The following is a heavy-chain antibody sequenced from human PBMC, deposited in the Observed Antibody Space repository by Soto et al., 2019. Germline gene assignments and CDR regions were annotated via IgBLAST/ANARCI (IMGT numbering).Heavy chain of an antibody. V-gene: IGHV6-1*01. J-gene: IGHJ4*02. D-gene: IGHD3-16*01. Sequence: SQTLSLTCAISGDSVSGNSAAWNWIRQSPSRGLEWLGRTYYRSKWYNDYAVSVKSRITVTPDTSKNQFSLHLNSVTPEDTAVYSCAREFPYYESRDSYFDYWGQGALVTVSS. CDR2: TYYRSKWYN. CDR1: GDSVSGNSAA. CDR3: AREFPYYESRDSYFDY.